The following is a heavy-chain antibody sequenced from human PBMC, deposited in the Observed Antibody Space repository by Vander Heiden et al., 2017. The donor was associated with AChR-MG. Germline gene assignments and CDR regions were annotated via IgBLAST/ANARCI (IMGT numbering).Heavy chain of an antibody. D-gene: IGHD2-15*01. CDR3: ARGLQWSTYWYFDL. CDR2: INHSGST. Sequence: QVQLQQWGAGLLKPSETLSLTCAVYGGSFSGYYWSWIRQPPGKVLEWIGEINHSGSTNYNPSLKSRVTISVDTSKNQFSLKLSSVTAADTAVYYCARGLQWSTYWYFDLWGRGTLVTVSS. CDR1: GGSFSGYY. J-gene: IGHJ2*01. V-gene: IGHV4-34*01.